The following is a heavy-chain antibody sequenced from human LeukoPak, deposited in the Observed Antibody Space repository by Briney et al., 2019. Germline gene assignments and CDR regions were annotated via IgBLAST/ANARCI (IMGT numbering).Heavy chain of an antibody. CDR2: IHYTGNT. Sequence: SETLSLTCTVSGGSISSYYWSVIRQSPEKGLEWIGCIHYTGNTNYNPSLKSRVTILLDASKNQFSLNLYSVTAADTAVYYCAGSPYPYYFDFWGQGSLVTVSS. V-gene: IGHV4-59*01. CDR1: GGSISSYY. CDR3: AGSPYPYYFDF. D-gene: IGHD6-19*01. J-gene: IGHJ4*02.